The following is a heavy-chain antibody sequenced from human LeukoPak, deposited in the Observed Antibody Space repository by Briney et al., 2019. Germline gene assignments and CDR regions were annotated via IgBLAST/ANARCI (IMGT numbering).Heavy chain of an antibody. Sequence: SETLSLTCTVSGGSISRYYWSWIRQPPGKGLEWSGYIYYSGSTNYNPSLKSRVTISVDTSKNQFSLKLSSVTAADTAVYYCARLPGYGGNAYYYYGMDVWGQGTTVTVSS. CDR2: IYYSGST. CDR3: ARLPGYGGNAYYYYGMDV. CDR1: GGSISRYY. D-gene: IGHD4-23*01. V-gene: IGHV4-59*08. J-gene: IGHJ6*02.